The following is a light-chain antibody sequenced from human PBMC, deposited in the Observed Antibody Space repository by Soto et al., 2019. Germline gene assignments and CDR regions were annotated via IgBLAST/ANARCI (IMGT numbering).Light chain of an antibody. Sequence: AIQLTQSPSSLSASVGDRVTITCRASQAIRDDLAWYQQKPGKAPKLLIYAASNLQSGVPSRFSGSVSGTDFTLIISSLQPEDFATYYCLQDYDYPYTFGQGTKLEIK. CDR2: AAS. CDR3: LQDYDYPYT. CDR1: QAIRDD. J-gene: IGKJ2*01. V-gene: IGKV1-6*01.